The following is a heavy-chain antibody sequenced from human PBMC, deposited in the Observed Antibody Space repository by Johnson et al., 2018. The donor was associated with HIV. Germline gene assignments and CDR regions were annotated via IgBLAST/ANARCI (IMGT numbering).Heavy chain of an antibody. Sequence: QVQLVESGGGLVKPGGSLRLSCAASGFTFSNAWMSWVRQAPGKGLEWVAFIRYDGSNKYYADSVKGRFTISRDNSKNTLYLQMNSLRAEDTAVYYCAKDDGYQLVPGAFDIWGQGTMVTVSS. V-gene: IGHV3-30*02. CDR3: AKDDGYQLVPGAFDI. CDR1: GFTFSNAW. D-gene: IGHD6-13*01. CDR2: IRYDGSNK. J-gene: IGHJ3*02.